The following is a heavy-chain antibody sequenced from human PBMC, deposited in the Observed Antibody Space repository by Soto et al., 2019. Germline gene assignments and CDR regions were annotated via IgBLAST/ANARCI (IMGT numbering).Heavy chain of an antibody. J-gene: IGHJ3*02. Sequence: ASVKVSCKGSGYSFTSYWIGWVRQMPGKGLEWMGIIYPGDSDTRYSPSFQGQVTISADKSISTAYLQWSSLKASDTAMYYCARGTYYYGSGRPDDAFDIWGQGTMVTVSS. CDR2: IYPGDSDT. CDR3: ARGTYYYGSGRPDDAFDI. D-gene: IGHD3-10*01. CDR1: GYSFTSYW. V-gene: IGHV5-51*01.